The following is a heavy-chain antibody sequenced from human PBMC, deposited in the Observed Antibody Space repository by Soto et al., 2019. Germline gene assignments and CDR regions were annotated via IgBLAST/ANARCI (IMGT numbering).Heavy chain of an antibody. CDR2: INPDSGDT. Sequence: HEHLVQSGAEVKRPGASLKVSCKASGYSFTGYYIHWVRQAPGQGLEWMGWINPDSGDTNYAQNFQGRVTLTSDPSISTASMDLTSMTSDDTAVYYCARGDYGTGGYPFPYFDYWGQGTLVIVSS. D-gene: IGHD2-8*02. CDR1: GYSFTGYY. V-gene: IGHV1-2*02. J-gene: IGHJ4*02. CDR3: ARGDYGTGGYPFPYFDY.